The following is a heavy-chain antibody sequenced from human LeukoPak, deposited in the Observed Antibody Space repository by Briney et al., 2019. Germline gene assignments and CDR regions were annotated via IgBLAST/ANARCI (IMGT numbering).Heavy chain of an antibody. CDR1: GGSIINSNW. D-gene: IGHD6-6*01. V-gene: IGHV4-4*02. CDR3: ARRKAVRPRDYYFDY. J-gene: IGHJ4*02. Sequence: SGTLSLTCAVSGGSIINSNWWSWVRQPPGKGLEWIGYVYYSGSTNYNPSLKSRVTISVDTSKNQFSLKLSSVTAADTAVYFCARRKAVRPRDYYFDYWGQGTLVTVSS. CDR2: VYYSGST.